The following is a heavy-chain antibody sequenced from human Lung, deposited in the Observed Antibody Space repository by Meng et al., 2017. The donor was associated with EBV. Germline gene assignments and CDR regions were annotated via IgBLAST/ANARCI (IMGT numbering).Heavy chain of an antibody. CDR3: ARVVAGRYNWFDP. CDR2: IYYSGST. Sequence: VEVQESGRGLVKPSQTLSLTCTVSGGSISSGGYYWSWIRQHPGKGLEWIGYIYYSGSTYYNPSLKSLVTISVDTSKNQFSLKLSSVTAADTAVYYCARVVAGRYNWFDPWGQGTLVTVSS. J-gene: IGHJ5*02. D-gene: IGHD6-6*01. CDR1: GGSISSGGYY. V-gene: IGHV4-31*01.